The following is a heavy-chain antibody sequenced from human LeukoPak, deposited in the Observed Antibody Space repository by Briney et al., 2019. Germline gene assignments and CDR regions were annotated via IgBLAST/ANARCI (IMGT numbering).Heavy chain of an antibody. CDR2: ISNDGSRK. CDR1: GFTFSRHG. Sequence: PGRSLRLSCAASGFTFSRHGMHWVRQAPGKGLEWVAIISNDGSRKYYAHSVEGRFTISRDNSKNTLYLQMDSLRAEDTAVYYCARDRAWNYFDYWGQGTLVTVSP. V-gene: IGHV3-30*03. J-gene: IGHJ4*02. CDR3: ARDRAWNYFDY. D-gene: IGHD3-3*01.